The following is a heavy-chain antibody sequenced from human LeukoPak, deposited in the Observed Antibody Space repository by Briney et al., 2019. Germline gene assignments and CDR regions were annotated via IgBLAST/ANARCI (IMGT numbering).Heavy chain of an antibody. CDR1: GFTFSTYA. J-gene: IGHJ3*02. V-gene: IGHV3-53*01. CDR2: IYSGGST. Sequence: GGSLRLSCAASGFTFSTYAMSWVRQAPGKGLEWVSVIYSGGSTYYADSVKGRFTISRDNSKNTLYLQMNSLRAEDTAVYYCARDPNFADIWGQGTMVTVSS. CDR3: ARDPNFADI. D-gene: IGHD1-1*01.